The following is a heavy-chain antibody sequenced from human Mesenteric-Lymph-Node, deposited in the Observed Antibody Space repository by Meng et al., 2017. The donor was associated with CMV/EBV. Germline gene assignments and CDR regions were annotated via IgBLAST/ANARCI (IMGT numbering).Heavy chain of an antibody. Sequence: GESLKISCAASGFTFSSYAMHWFRQAPGKGLEWVTSISYDGNNKYYTDSVKGRFTISRDNAENSVYLLMNSLRAEDTAVYFCARDVVGFDYWGQGIVVTVSS. CDR1: GFTFSSYA. V-gene: IGHV3-30*04. D-gene: IGHD2-15*01. CDR2: ISYDGNNK. CDR3: ARDVVGFDY. J-gene: IGHJ4*02.